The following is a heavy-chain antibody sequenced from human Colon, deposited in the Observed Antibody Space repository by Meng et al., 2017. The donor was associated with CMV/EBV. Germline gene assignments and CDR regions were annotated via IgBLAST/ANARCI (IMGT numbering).Heavy chain of an antibody. Sequence: ASVKVSCKASGYTFSSYGITWVRQAPGQGLEWMGTINPSVGTNSHGQKFQGRVTLTRDTSTSTVYMELSSLRSEDTALYYCARGYSAGGESLLDPWGQGTLVTVSS. V-gene: IGHV1-46*01. J-gene: IGHJ5*02. CDR3: ARGYSAGGESLLDP. D-gene: IGHD2-8*02. CDR2: INPSVGTN. CDR1: GYTFSSYG.